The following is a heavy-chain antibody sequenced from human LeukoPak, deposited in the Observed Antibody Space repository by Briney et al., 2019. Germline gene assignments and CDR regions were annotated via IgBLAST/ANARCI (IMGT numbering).Heavy chain of an antibody. Sequence: SETLSLTCAVDGGSFSGYYWSWIRQPPGKGLERIGEINHSGSTNYNPSLKSRVTISVDTSKNQFSLKLSSVTAADTAVYYAVAATGSGWFDPWGQGTLVTVSS. D-gene: IGHD2-15*01. CDR2: INHSGST. CDR1: GGSFSGYY. J-gene: IGHJ5*02. CDR3: VAATGSGWFDP. V-gene: IGHV4-34*01.